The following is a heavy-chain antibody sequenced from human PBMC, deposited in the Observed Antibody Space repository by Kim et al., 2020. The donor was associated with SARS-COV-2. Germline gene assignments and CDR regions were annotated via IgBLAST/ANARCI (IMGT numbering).Heavy chain of an antibody. J-gene: IGHJ6*02. CDR1: GFTVSSNY. V-gene: IGHV3-53*01. CDR2: IYSGGST. Sequence: GGSLRLSCAASGFTVSSNYMSWVRQAPGKGLEWVSVIYSGGSTYYADSVKGRFTISRDNSKNTLYLQMNSLRAEDTAVYYCARAVAAAGDYYYYGMDVWGQGTTVTVSS. CDR3: ARAVAAAGDYYYYGMDV. D-gene: IGHD6-13*01.